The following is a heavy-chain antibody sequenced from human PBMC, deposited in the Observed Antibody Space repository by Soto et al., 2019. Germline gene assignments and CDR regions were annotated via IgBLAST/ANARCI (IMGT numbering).Heavy chain of an antibody. J-gene: IGHJ4*02. CDR1: GFTFDDYA. CDR2: ISWNSGSI. Sequence: GGSLRLSCAASGFTFDDYAMHWVRQAPGKGLEWVSGISWNSGSIGYADSVKGRFTISRDNAKNSLYLQMNSLRAEDTALYYCAKGSYSGYDYFDYWGQGTLVTVSS. D-gene: IGHD5-12*01. CDR3: AKGSYSGYDYFDY. V-gene: IGHV3-9*01.